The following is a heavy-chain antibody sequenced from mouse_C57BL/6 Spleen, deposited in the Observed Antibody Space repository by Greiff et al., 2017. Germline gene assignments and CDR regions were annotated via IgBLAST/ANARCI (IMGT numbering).Heavy chain of an antibody. D-gene: IGHD2-1*01. V-gene: IGHV5-17*01. CDR3: ARAGNYSYAMDD. Sequence: EVMLVESGGGLVKPGGSLKLSCAASGFTFSDYGMHWVRQAPEKGLEWVAYISRGSSTIYYADTVKGRFTISRDNAKNTLFLQMTSLRSEDTAMYYCARAGNYSYAMDDWGQGTSVTVSS. CDR2: ISRGSSTI. CDR1: GFTFSDYG. J-gene: IGHJ4*01.